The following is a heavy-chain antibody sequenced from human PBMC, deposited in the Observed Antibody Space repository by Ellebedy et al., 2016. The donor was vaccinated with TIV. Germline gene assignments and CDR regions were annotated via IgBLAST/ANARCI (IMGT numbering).Heavy chain of an antibody. Sequence: GESLKISCAASGFTLSSYAMHWVRQAPGKGLESVAVFSYDGISKYYVDSVKGRFTISRDNSENTLYLDMNSLRPEDTAVYYCAREGGPGYSSGPDYWGQGTLVTVSS. CDR3: AREGGPGYSSGPDY. J-gene: IGHJ4*02. V-gene: IGHV3-30-3*01. D-gene: IGHD6-19*01. CDR2: FSYDGISK. CDR1: GFTLSSYA.